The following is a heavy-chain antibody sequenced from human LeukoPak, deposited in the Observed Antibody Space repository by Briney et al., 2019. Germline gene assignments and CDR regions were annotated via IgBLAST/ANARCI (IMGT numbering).Heavy chain of an antibody. D-gene: IGHD1-26*01. J-gene: IGHJ4*02. CDR1: GFTFSSYW. CDR2: INSDGSST. V-gene: IGHV3-74*01. CDR3: ARRVVGATCLDH. Sequence: PGGSLRLSCAASGFTFSSYWMHWVRQAPGKGLVWVSRINSDGSSTSYADSAKGRFTISRDNAKNTLYLQMNSLRAEDTAVYYCARRVVGATCLDHWGQGTLVTVSS.